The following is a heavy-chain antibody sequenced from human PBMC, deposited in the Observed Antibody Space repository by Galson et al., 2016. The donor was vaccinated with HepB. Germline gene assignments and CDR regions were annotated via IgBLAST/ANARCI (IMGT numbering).Heavy chain of an antibody. V-gene: IGHV3-23*01. CDR3: AKGTSGNGGPTLDY. CDR2: ISGTGSNT. D-gene: IGHD2-15*01. CDR1: GFTYTTYA. Sequence: SLRLSCAASGFTYTTYAFTWVRQAPGKGLEWVSAISGTGSNTWYADSVKGRFTISRDNSRNTVYLQLNNLRAEDTALYYCAKGTSGNGGPTLDYWGQGTVVTVSS. J-gene: IGHJ4*02.